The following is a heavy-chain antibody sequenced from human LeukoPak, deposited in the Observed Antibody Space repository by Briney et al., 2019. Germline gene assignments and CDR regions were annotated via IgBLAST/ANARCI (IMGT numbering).Heavy chain of an antibody. D-gene: IGHD3-22*01. Sequence: GGSLRLSCAASGFTFSSYAMHWVRQAPGKGLEWVAVISYDGSNKYYADSVKGRFTISRDNSKNTLYLQMNSLRAEDTAVYYCAKDPYGRYDSSGYIDYWGQGTLVTVSS. CDR3: AKDPYGRYDSSGYIDY. V-gene: IGHV3-30-3*01. CDR2: ISYDGSNK. CDR1: GFTFSSYA. J-gene: IGHJ4*02.